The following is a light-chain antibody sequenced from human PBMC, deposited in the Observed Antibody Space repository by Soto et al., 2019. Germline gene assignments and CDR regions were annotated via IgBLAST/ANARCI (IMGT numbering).Light chain of an antibody. J-gene: IGKJ1*01. V-gene: IGKV4-1*01. CDR3: QQYYSTPPT. CDR1: QSVLYSSNNKNY. CDR2: WAS. Sequence: DIVMTQSPDSLAVSLGERATINCKSSQSVLYSSNNKNYLAWYQQKPGQPPKLLIYWASTRESGVPDRFSGSGSATDFTLTISSLHAEDVAVYYCQQYYSTPPTFGQGTKVEIK.